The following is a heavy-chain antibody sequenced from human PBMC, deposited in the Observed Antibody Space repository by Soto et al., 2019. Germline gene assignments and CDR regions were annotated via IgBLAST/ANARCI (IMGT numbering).Heavy chain of an antibody. V-gene: IGHV4-4*02. D-gene: IGHD3-9*01. Sequence: QVQLQESGPGLVKPSGTLSLTCAVSSGSISSSNWWRWVRQPPGKGLEWIGEIYHSGSTNHNPSVKSRVTISVDKSKSQFSLKLSSVTAADTAVYYCARGRGYFDWLSFDYWGQGTLVTVSS. J-gene: IGHJ4*02. CDR2: IYHSGST. CDR3: ARGRGYFDWLSFDY. CDR1: SGSISSSNW.